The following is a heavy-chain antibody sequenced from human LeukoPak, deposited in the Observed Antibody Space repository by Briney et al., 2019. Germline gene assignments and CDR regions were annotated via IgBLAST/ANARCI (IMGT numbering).Heavy chain of an antibody. J-gene: IGHJ4*02. D-gene: IGHD3-22*01. CDR3: ARGPYYYDSSGYYFDY. V-gene: IGHV1-69*05. CDR2: IIPIFGTA. Sequence: SVKVSCKASGYTFTSYAISWVRQAPGQGLEWMGGIIPIFGTANYAQKFQGRVTITTDESTSTAYMELSSLRSEDTAVYYCARGPYYYDSSGYYFDYWGQGTLVTVSS. CDR1: GYTFTSYA.